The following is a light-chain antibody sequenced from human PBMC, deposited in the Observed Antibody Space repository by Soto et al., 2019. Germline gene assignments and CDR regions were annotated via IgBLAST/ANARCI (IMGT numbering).Light chain of an antibody. J-gene: IGKJ3*01. CDR1: QNVSTY. V-gene: IGKV3-11*01. CDR3: QQRTNWLT. Sequence: EIVLTQSPATLSLSPGERATLSCRASQNVSTYLAWYQQKPGQAPRLLIYDASNRATGIPARFSGSGSGTAFTPTISSLEPEDFAVYYCQQRTNWLTFGPGTKVDIK. CDR2: DAS.